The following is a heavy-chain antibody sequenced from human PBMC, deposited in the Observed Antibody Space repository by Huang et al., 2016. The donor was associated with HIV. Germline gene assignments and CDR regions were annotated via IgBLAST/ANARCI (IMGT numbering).Heavy chain of an antibody. CDR1: GGSFSAYD. CDR2: INHSGST. D-gene: IGHD3-22*01. J-gene: IGHJ4*02. Sequence: QVQLQQWGAGLLKPSETLSLTCAVYGGSFSAYDWSLIRQPPGKGLGWIGEINHSGSTNYNPAIKSRVTISVDTSKNQFSLKLTSVTAADTAVYYCASKPTYDSSGYSAVDFWGQGTRVTVSS. CDR3: ASKPTYDSSGYSAVDF. V-gene: IGHV4-34*01.